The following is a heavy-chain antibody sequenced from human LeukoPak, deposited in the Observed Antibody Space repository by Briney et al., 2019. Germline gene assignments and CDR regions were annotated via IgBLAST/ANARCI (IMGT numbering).Heavy chain of an antibody. CDR1: GFTFSDYG. CDR3: ARDNDPDYSSSPGWFDL. V-gene: IGHV3-30*06. CDR2: TSPDGSNK. Sequence: GGSLRLSCAASGFTFSDYGIHWVRLAPGKGLEWVGVTSPDGSNKFYADSVKGRFIVSRDNSKNTLYLQMNSLRAEDTAVYYCARDNDPDYSSSPGWFDLWGQGTLVTVSS. D-gene: IGHD3-22*01. J-gene: IGHJ5*02.